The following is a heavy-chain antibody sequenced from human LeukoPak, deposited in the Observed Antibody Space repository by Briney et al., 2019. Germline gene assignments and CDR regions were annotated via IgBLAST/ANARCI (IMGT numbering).Heavy chain of an antibody. CDR2: IKSKTDGGTT. J-gene: IGHJ6*03. Sequence: GGSLRLSCAASGFTFSDYYMSWIRQAPGKGLEWVGRIKSKTDGGTTDYAAPVKGRFTISRDDSKNTLYLQMNSLKTEDTAVYYCIRTYRDIVVVPAAHYYYYYYMDVWGKGTTVTISS. V-gene: IGHV3-15*01. CDR1: GFTFSDYY. D-gene: IGHD2-2*01. CDR3: IRTYRDIVVVPAAHYYYYYYMDV.